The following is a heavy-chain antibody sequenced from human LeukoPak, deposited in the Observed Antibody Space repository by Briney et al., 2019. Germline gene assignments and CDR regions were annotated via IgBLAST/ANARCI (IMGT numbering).Heavy chain of an antibody. J-gene: IGHJ4*02. CDR1: GFNFSSYW. D-gene: IGHD6-13*01. V-gene: IGHV3-74*01. CDR2: INTDGSAT. CDR3: ARGTAATAGIDY. Sequence: GGSLRLSCAVSGFNFSSYWIHWVRQAPRKGLVWVSLINTDGSATTYGDSAKGRFTVSRDNDKNTLFLDMNSLRVEDTAVYYCARGTAATAGIDYWGQGTLVTVSS.